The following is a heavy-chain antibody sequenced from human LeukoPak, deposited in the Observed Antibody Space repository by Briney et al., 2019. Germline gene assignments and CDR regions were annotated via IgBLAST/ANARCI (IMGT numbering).Heavy chain of an antibody. CDR1: GGSISGYH. V-gene: IGHV4-59*01. Sequence: SETLSLSCSVSGGSISGYHWNWIRQPPGKGLEWIGYIYYTGSTNYNPSLKSRVTISVDTSKNQFSLKLSSVTAADTAVYYCAREYYYDSSGYYPPHALDIWGQGTMVTVSS. CDR2: IYYTGST. CDR3: AREYYYDSSGYYPPHALDI. D-gene: IGHD3-22*01. J-gene: IGHJ3*02.